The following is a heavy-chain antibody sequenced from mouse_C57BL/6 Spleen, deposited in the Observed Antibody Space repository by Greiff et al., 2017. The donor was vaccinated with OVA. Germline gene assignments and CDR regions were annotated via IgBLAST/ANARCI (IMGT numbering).Heavy chain of an antibody. J-gene: IGHJ2*01. CDR2: IDPSDSET. V-gene: IGHV1-52*01. Sequence: VQLQQPGAELVRPGSSVKLSCKASGYTFTSYWMHWVKQRPIQGLEWIGNIDPSDSETHYNQKFKDKATLTVDKSSSTAYMQLSSLTSEDAAVYYCARDYYGSSYTYWGQGTTLTVSS. D-gene: IGHD1-1*01. CDR3: ARDYYGSSYTY. CDR1: GYTFTSYW.